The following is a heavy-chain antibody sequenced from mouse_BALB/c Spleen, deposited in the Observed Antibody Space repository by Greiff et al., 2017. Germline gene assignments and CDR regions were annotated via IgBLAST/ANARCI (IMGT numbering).Heavy chain of an antibody. CDR3: TRDEYFDY. J-gene: IGHJ2*01. CDR2: ISSGGSYT. D-gene: IGHD2-10*02. Sequence: EVKVVESGGGLVKPGGSLKLSCAASGFTFSSYTMSWVRQTPEKRLEWVATISSGGSYTYYPDSVKGRFTISRDNAKNTLYLQMSSLKSEDTAMYYCTRDEYFDYWGQGTTLTVSS. V-gene: IGHV5-6-4*01. CDR1: GFTFSSYT.